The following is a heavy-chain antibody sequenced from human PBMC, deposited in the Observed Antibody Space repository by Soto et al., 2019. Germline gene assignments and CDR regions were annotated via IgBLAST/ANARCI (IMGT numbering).Heavy chain of an antibody. J-gene: IGHJ4*02. V-gene: IGHV1-8*01. CDR1: GYSFTSYN. Sequence: QVQLEQSGTEVKEPGASVKVSCKASGYSFTSYNINWVRQTTGLGLEWMGWVNPSNGDAGLAQRFQGRVTMSSDTSITTAFVEVSSLAPEDAAIYFCARAPRPAAIAVLDHWGQGTLVSVSS. CDR3: ARAPRPAAIAVLDH. D-gene: IGHD2-2*01. CDR2: VNPSNGDA.